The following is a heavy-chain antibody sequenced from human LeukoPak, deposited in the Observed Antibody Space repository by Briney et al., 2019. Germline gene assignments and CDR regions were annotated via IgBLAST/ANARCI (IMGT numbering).Heavy chain of an antibody. CDR3: ARDLYDSSGPADY. V-gene: IGHV1-2*02. CDR1: GYTFTGYY. Sequence: ASVKVSCKASGYTFTGYYMHWVRQAPGQGLEWMGWINPNSGGTNYAQKFQGRVTMTRDTSISTAYMELSRLRSDDTAVYYCARDLYDSSGPADYWGQGTLVTVSS. D-gene: IGHD3-22*01. J-gene: IGHJ4*02. CDR2: INPNSGGT.